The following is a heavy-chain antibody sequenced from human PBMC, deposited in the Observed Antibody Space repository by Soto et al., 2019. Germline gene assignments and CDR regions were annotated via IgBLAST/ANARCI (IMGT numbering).Heavy chain of an antibody. J-gene: IGHJ4*02. V-gene: IGHV5-51*01. CDR3: ARQWWTSTSCYDY. CDR1: GYSYTSYW. D-gene: IGHD2-2*01. Sequence: GESLKISCKGSGYSYTSYWIGWVRQMPGKGLEWMGIIYPGDSDTRYSPSFQGQVTISADKSISTAYLQWSSLKASDTAMYYCARQWWTSTSCYDYWGQGTLVTVSS. CDR2: IYPGDSDT.